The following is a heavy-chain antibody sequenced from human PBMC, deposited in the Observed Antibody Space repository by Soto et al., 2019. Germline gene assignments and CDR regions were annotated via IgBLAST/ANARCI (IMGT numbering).Heavy chain of an antibody. Sequence: QVQVQESGPGLVKPSETLSLTCSVSGGSMSKFYWSWIRKTAGKGLEWMERVYATGTSDYNPTLRSLIAVWVGISKKTFYLRLRSVTAADTGVYYCVRDGSKTLRDCFDPWGQGILVTVSS. D-gene: IGHD4-17*01. CDR1: GGSMSKFY. CDR2: VYATGTS. J-gene: IGHJ5*02. CDR3: VRDGSKTLRDCFDP. V-gene: IGHV4-4*07.